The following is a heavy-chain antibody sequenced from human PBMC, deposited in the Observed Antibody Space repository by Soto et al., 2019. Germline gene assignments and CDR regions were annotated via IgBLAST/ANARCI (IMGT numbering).Heavy chain of an antibody. Sequence: GSLRLSCAASGFTFSGSAMHWVRQASGKGLEWVGRIRSKANSYATAYAASVKGRFTISRDDSKNTAYLQMNSLKTEDTAVYYCTSSKFRYYDILTGYQDYYYYYMDVWGKGTTVTVSS. CDR3: TSSKFRYYDILTGYQDYYYYYMDV. CDR2: IRSKANSYAT. J-gene: IGHJ6*03. D-gene: IGHD3-9*01. CDR1: GFTFSGSA. V-gene: IGHV3-73*01.